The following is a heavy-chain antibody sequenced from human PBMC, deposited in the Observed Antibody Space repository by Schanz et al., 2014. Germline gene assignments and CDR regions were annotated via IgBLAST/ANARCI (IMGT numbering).Heavy chain of an antibody. CDR1: GGSIRSGTYY. CDR3: ARDTTWRLDL. J-gene: IGHJ2*01. Sequence: QVQLQESGPGLVKPSQTLSLTCTVSGGSIRSGTYYWSWIRQPAGKALEWVGRVFPNGITNYNPSLKSRVTISRAPSKNKFSLTLTSPTAADTAVYYCARDTTWRLDLWGRGTLVTVSS. V-gene: IGHV4-61*02. CDR2: VFPNGIT. D-gene: IGHD1-1*01.